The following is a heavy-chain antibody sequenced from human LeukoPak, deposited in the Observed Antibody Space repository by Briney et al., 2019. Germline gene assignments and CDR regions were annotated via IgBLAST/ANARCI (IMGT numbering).Heavy chain of an antibody. CDR1: GFTFSSYA. CDR2: FKSKTDGGTT. Sequence: PGGSLRLSCAASGFTFSSYAMSWVRQAPGKGLEWVGRFKSKTDGGTTDYAAPVKGRFIVSRDDSKNTLYLQMNSLRTEDTAVYFCTKDIGYFDYWGQGSLVTVSS. V-gene: IGHV3-15*01. J-gene: IGHJ4*02. CDR3: TKDIGYFDY.